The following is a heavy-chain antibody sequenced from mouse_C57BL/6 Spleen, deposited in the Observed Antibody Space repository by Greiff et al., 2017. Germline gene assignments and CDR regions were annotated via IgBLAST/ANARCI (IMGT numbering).Heavy chain of an antibody. J-gene: IGHJ2*01. V-gene: IGHV7-3*01. CDR2: IRNKANGYTT. CDR3: ARSPYYDYDRDYFDY. Sequence: EVQLVESGGGLVQPGGSLSLSCAASGFTFTDYYMSWVRQPPGKALEWLGFIRNKANGYTTEYSASVKGRFTISRDNSQSILYLQMNALRAEDSATYYCARSPYYDYDRDYFDYWGQGTTLTVSS. CDR1: GFTFTDYY. D-gene: IGHD2-4*01.